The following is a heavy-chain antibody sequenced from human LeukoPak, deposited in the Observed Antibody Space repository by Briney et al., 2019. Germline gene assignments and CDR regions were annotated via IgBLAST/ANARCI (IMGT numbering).Heavy chain of an antibody. Sequence: SETLSLTCTASGGSISSSSFYWGWIRQPPGKGLEWIASIYYSGTTYYNPSLRSRVTISIVTSKNQFSLKLSSVTAADTAVYYCARVPITMIVHDYWGQGTLVTVSS. D-gene: IGHD3-22*01. CDR3: ARVPITMIVHDY. J-gene: IGHJ4*02. CDR2: IYYSGTT. V-gene: IGHV4-39*07. CDR1: GGSISSSSFY.